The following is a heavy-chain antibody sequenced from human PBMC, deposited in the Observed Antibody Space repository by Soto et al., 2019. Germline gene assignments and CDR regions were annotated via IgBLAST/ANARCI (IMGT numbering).Heavy chain of an antibody. J-gene: IGHJ1*01. CDR2: IYYSGST. Sequence: SETLSLTCTVSGGSISSSSYYWGWIRQPPGKGLEWIGSIYYSGSTYYNPSLKSRVTISVDTSKNQFSLKLSSVTAADTAVYYCASDKVVVAATRYFQHWGQGTLVTVSS. D-gene: IGHD2-15*01. CDR1: GGSISSSSYY. V-gene: IGHV4-39*01. CDR3: ASDKVVVAATRYFQH.